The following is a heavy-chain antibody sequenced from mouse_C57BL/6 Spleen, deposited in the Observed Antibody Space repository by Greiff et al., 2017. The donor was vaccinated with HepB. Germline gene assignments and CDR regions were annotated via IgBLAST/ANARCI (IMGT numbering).Heavy chain of an antibody. D-gene: IGHD4-1*01. CDR2: IYPSDSET. CDR1: GYTFTSYW. J-gene: IGHJ2*01. Sequence: VQLQQPGAELVRPGSSVKLSCKASGYTFTSYWMDWVKQRPGQGLEWIGNIYPSDSETHYNQKFKDKATLTVDKSSSTAYMQLSSLTSEDSAVYYCARGTGTGYWGQGTTLTVSS. V-gene: IGHV1-61*01. CDR3: ARGTGTGY.